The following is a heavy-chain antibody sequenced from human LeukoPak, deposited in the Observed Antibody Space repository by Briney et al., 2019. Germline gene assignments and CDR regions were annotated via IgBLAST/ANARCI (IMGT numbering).Heavy chain of an antibody. CDR1: GFTFSSYI. Sequence: GGSLRLSCAASGFTFSSYIMNWVRQAPGKGLEWVSSISSSSDYIYYVGSVKGRFTISRDNAKKSLYLQMNSLRAEDTAVYYCARGNIKFDYWGQGTLVTVSS. CDR3: ARGNIKFDY. CDR2: ISSSSDYI. V-gene: IGHV3-21*01. J-gene: IGHJ4*02.